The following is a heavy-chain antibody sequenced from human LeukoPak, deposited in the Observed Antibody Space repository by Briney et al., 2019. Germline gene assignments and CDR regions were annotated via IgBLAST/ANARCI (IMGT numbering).Heavy chain of an antibody. CDR3: AREGRNWFDP. CDR2: IIPIFGTA. Sequence: ASVKVSCKASGGTFSSYAISWVRQAPGQGLEWMGRIIPIFGTANYAQKFQGRVTITTDKSTRTAYMELSSLRSEDTAVYYCAREGRNWFDPWGQGTLVTVSS. J-gene: IGHJ5*02. V-gene: IGHV1-69*05. CDR1: GGTFSSYA.